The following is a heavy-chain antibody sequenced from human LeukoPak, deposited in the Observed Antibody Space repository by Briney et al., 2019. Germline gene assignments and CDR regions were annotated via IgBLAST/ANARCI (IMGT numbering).Heavy chain of an antibody. CDR2: LSGSGGST. CDR1: GFIFSSYA. J-gene: IGHJ4*02. Sequence: GGSLRLSCAASGFIFSSYAMSWVRQGPGKGLEWVSALSGSGGSTYYADSVKGRFTISRDNSKNTLYLQMNSLRAEDTAVYYCAKDPITIFGVVDLNYFDYWGQGTLVTVSS. D-gene: IGHD3-3*01. V-gene: IGHV3-23*01. CDR3: AKDPITIFGVVDLNYFDY.